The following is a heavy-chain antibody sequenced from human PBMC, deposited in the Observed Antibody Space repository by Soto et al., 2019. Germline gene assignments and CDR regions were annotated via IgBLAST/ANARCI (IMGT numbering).Heavy chain of an antibody. J-gene: IGHJ6*02. CDR2: ISAYNGNT. CDR3: AGSYGDSYYYGMDV. V-gene: IGHV1-18*01. D-gene: IGHD4-17*01. CDR1: GYTFTSYG. Sequence: QVQLVQSGAEVKKPGASVKVSCKASGYTFTSYGISWVRQAPGQGLEWMGWISAYNGNTNYAQKFQGRVTMTTDTFTSTASMELRSMRSDDTAAYDCAGSYGDSYYYGMDVWGQGTTVTVSS.